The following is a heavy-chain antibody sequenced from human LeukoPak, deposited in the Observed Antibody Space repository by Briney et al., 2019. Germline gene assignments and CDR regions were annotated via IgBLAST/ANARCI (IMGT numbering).Heavy chain of an antibody. CDR1: GGTFSSYA. CDR2: IIPIFGTA. D-gene: IGHD2-21*02. Sequence: SVKVSCKASGGTFSSYAISWVRQGPGQGLEWMGGIIPIFGTANYAQKFQGRVTITADESTSTAYMELSSLRSEDTALYYCAREEREYCGGDCNDAFDIWGQGTMVTVSS. J-gene: IGHJ3*02. CDR3: AREEREYCGGDCNDAFDI. V-gene: IGHV1-69*01.